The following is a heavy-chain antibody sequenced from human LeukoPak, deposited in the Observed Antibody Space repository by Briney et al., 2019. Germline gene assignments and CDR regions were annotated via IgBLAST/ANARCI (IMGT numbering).Heavy chain of an antibody. CDR1: RFTFSNYG. CDR3: AREAMGTTFSAWFDP. D-gene: IGHD1-7*01. J-gene: IGHJ5*02. CDR2: VSSDGSID. V-gene: IGHV3-30*03. Sequence: PGGSLRLSCAASRFTFSNYGMHWVRQAPGKGLEWWAVVSSDGSIDYYADSVRGRFTVSRDNSKNTMFLQFNTLRPEDTAVYYCAREAMGTTFSAWFDPWGQGTLVTVSS.